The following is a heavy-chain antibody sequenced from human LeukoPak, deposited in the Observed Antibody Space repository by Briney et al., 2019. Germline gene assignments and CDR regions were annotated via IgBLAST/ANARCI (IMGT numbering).Heavy chain of an antibody. CDR3: ASYGRDGYNRALDY. V-gene: IGHV4-39*07. CDR1: GGSISSSSYY. Sequence: SETLSLTCTVSGGSISSSSYYWGWIRQPPGKGLEWIGSIYYSGSTYYNPSLKSRVTISVDTSKNQFSLKLSSVTAADTAVYYCASYGRDGYNRALDYWGQGTLVTVSS. D-gene: IGHD5-24*01. J-gene: IGHJ4*02. CDR2: IYYSGST.